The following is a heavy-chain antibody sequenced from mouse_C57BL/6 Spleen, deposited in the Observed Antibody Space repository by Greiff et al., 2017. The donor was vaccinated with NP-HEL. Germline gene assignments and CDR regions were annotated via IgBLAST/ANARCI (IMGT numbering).Heavy chain of an antibody. J-gene: IGHJ4*01. D-gene: IGHD1-1*01. CDR3: ARGAVVARNAMDY. V-gene: IGHV5-17*01. Sequence: EVMLVESGGGLVKPGGSLKLSCAASGFTFSDYGMHWVRQAPEKGLEWVAYISSGSSTIYYADTVKGRVTISRDNAKNTLFLQMTRLRSEDTAMYYCARGAVVARNAMDYWGQGTSVTVSS. CDR2: ISSGSSTI. CDR1: GFTFSDYG.